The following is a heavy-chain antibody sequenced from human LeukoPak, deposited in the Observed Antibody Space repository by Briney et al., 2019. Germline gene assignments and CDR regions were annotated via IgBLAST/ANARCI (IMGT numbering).Heavy chain of an antibody. CDR2: IYYSGST. Sequence: SETLSLTCTVSGGSISSYYWSWIRQPPGKGLEWIGYIYYSGSTNYNPSLKSRVTISVDTSKNQFSLKLSSVTAADTAVYYCARLPQGSSSWWDYWGQGTLVTVPS. CDR1: GGSISSYY. V-gene: IGHV4-59*08. J-gene: IGHJ4*02. D-gene: IGHD6-13*01. CDR3: ARLPQGSSSWWDY.